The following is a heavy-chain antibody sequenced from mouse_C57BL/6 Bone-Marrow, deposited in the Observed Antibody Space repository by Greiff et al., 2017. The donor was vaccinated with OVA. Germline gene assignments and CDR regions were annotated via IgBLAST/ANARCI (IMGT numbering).Heavy chain of an antibody. V-gene: IGHV8-8*01. J-gene: IGHJ1*03. CDR2: IWWDDDK. Sequence: QVTLKECGPGILQPSQTLSLTCSFSGFSLSTFGMGVGWLRQPSGKGLEWLAHIWWDDDKYYNPALKSRLTISKDTSKNQVFLKIANVDTADTATYYCARIGYYYGSSFCWYFDVWGTGTTVTVSS. D-gene: IGHD1-1*01. CDR1: GFSLSTFGMG. CDR3: ARIGYYYGSSFCWYFDV.